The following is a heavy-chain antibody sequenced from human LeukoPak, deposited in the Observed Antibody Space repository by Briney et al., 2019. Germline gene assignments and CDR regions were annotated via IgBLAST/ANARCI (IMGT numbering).Heavy chain of an antibody. CDR1: GGSISSGGYY. V-gene: IGHV4-31*03. Sequence: PSETLSLTCTVSGGSISSGGYYWSWIRQHPGKGLEWIGYIYYSGSTYYNPSLKSRVTISVDTSKNQFSLKLSSVTAADTAVYYCARYRDGYRTPGMDVWGQGTTVTVSS. CDR3: ARYRDGYRTPGMDV. J-gene: IGHJ6*02. CDR2: IYYSGST. D-gene: IGHD5-24*01.